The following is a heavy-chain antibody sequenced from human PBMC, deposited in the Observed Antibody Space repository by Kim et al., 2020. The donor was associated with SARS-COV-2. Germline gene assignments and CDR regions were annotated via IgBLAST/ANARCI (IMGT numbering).Heavy chain of an antibody. V-gene: IGHV4-39*01. Sequence: YHNPAVKSRVPIAVDTSKNQFALGLNSVTHADTAVYYCARRRTVTTDFDYWGQGTLVTVSS. D-gene: IGHD4-17*01. CDR3: ARRRTVTTDFDY. J-gene: IGHJ4*02.